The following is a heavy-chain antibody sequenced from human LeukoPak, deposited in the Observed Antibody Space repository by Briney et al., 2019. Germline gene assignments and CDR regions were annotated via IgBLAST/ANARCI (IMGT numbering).Heavy chain of an antibody. Sequence: PGESLSISCKGSGSSFTSHWISWVGQMPGKGLEWMGRIAPSDSYTNYRPSFQGHVTISADKSISTAYLQWSSLKASDTAMYYCARHRDCSSGACYPDYWGQGTLVTVSS. CDR1: GSSFTSHW. D-gene: IGHD2-15*01. CDR3: ARHRDCSSGACYPDY. CDR2: IAPSDSYT. V-gene: IGHV5-10-1*01. J-gene: IGHJ4*02.